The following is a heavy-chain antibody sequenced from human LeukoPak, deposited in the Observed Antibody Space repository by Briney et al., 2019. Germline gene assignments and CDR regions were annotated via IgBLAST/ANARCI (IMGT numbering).Heavy chain of an antibody. V-gene: IGHV3-33*01. CDR1: GFTFSSYG. D-gene: IGHD3-10*01. CDR3: TTDGMVLPYYGSGQPHDN. CDR2: IWYDGSNK. Sequence: GGSLTLSCAASGFTFSSYGMHWVRQAPGKGLEWVADIWYDGSNKYYADSVKGRFTISRDNSKNTLYLQMNSLRAEDTAVYYCTTDGMVLPYYGSGQPHDNWGQGTLVTVSS. J-gene: IGHJ4*02.